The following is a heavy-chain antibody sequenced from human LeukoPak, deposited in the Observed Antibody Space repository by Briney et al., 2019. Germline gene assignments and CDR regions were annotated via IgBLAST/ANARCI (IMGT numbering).Heavy chain of an antibody. CDR3: ARDAALNVVMDNWFDP. Sequence: GGSLRLSCAASGFTVSSNYMSWVRQAPGKGLEWVSVIYSGGSTYYADSVKGRFTISRDNSKDTLYLQMNSLRAEDTAVYYCARDAALNVVMDNWFDPWGQGTLVTVSS. V-gene: IGHV3-66*01. CDR2: IYSGGST. D-gene: IGHD3-22*01. J-gene: IGHJ5*02. CDR1: GFTVSSNY.